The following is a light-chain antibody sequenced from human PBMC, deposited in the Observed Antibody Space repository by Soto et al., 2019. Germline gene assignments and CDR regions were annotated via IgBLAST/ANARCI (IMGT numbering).Light chain of an antibody. J-gene: IGLJ3*02. Sequence: QSALTQPASVSGSPGQSITISCTGTSSDIGGYNYVSWYQQHPGKAPKLIISQVTNRPSGVSNRFSRSRSGNTASLTISGLQAEDEADYYCNSYTRSSTWVFGGGTQLTVL. CDR2: QVT. CDR3: NSYTRSSTWV. V-gene: IGLV2-14*01. CDR1: SSDIGGYNY.